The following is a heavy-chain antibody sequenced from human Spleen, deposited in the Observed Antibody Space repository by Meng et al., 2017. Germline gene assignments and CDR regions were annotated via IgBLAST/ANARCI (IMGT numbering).Heavy chain of an antibody. CDR3: ARGRDYTAMVPMGFYFDY. J-gene: IGHJ4*02. D-gene: IGHD5-18*01. CDR2: INHSGST. V-gene: IGHV4-34*01. Sequence: HGQLPQCGLGMLKPXVTLSLSCAXYGGSFSGYYXSWIRQPPGKGLEWIGEINHSGSTNYNPSLKSRVTISVDTSKNQFSLKLSSVTAADTAVYYCARGRDYTAMVPMGFYFDYWGQGTLVTVSS. CDR1: GGSFSGYY.